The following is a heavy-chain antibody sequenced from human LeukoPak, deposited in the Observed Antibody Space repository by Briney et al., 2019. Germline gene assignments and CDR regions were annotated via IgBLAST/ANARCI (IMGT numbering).Heavy chain of an antibody. CDR2: ISAYNGNT. D-gene: IGHD6-19*01. V-gene: IGHV1-18*01. CDR3: ARGVRIAVAGSWFDP. CDR1: GYTFTSYG. Sequence: GASVKVSCKASGYTFTSYGISWVRQAPGQGLEWMGWISAYNGNTNYAQKLQGRVTMTTDTPTSTAYMELRSLRSDDTAVYYCARGVRIAVAGSWFDPWGQGTLVTVSS. J-gene: IGHJ5*02.